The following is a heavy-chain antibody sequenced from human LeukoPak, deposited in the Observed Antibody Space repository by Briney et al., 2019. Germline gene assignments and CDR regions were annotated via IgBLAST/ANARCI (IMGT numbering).Heavy chain of an antibody. V-gene: IGHV1-69*05. CDR3: ARVNRGYCSGGSCYLLPFDI. D-gene: IGHD2-15*01. CDR2: IIPIFGTA. Sequence: SVKVSCKASGGTFSSYAISWVRQAPGQGLEWMGGIIPIFGTANYAQRFQGRVTITTDESTSTAYMELSSLRSEDTAVYYCARVNRGYCSGGSCYLLPFDIWGQGTMVTVSS. J-gene: IGHJ3*02. CDR1: GGTFSSYA.